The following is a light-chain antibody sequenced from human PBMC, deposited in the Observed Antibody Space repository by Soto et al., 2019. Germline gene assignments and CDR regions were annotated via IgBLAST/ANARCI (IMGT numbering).Light chain of an antibody. CDR2: AAS. J-gene: IGKJ1*01. CDR1: QGISNY. V-gene: IGKV1-27*01. CDR3: QKYNSARWT. Sequence: DIQMTQSPSSLSASVRDRVTITCRASQGISNYLAWYQQKPGKVPKLLIYAASTLQSGVPSRFSGSGSGTDFTLTITSLQPEDVATYYCQKYNSARWTLGHGTKVEIK.